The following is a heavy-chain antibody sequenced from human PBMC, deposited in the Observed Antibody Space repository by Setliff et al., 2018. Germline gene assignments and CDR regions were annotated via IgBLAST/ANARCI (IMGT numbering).Heavy chain of an antibody. CDR1: GVTVSAYD. V-gene: IGHV3-53*01. Sequence: GGSLRLSCAASGVTVSAYDMSWVRQAPGKGLEWVSLLDNDGSTYYSDSVKGRFTIARGTSKNTLYLQMNSLRAEDTAVYYCAKGQGGRDSGTIEAAIYGPQSYYFDYWGQGTLVTVSS. CDR3: AKGQGGRDSGTIEAAIYGPQSYYFDY. D-gene: IGHD6-13*01. J-gene: IGHJ4*02. CDR2: LDNDGST.